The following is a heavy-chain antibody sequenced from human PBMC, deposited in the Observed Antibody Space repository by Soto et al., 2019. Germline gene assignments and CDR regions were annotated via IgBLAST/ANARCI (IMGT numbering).Heavy chain of an antibody. V-gene: IGHV4-30-2*01. CDR2: IYHSGST. CDR3: ARGPPFGR. Sequence: SETLSLTCAVSGGSISSGGYSWSWIRQPPGKGLEWIGYIYHSGSTYYNPSLKSRVTISVDRSKNQFSLKLSSVTAADTAVYYCARGPPFGRWGQETLVTVSS. CDR1: GGSISSGGYS. D-gene: IGHD3-3*01. J-gene: IGHJ4*02.